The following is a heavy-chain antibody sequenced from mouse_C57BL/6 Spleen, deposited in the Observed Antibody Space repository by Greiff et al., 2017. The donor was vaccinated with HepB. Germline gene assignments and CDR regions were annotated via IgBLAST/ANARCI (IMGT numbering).Heavy chain of an antibody. CDR1: GYTFTSYW. D-gene: IGHD2-14*01. CDR3: ARLDRGY. J-gene: IGHJ2*01. V-gene: IGHV1-69*01. CDR2: IDPSDSYT. Sequence: QVQLQQPGAELVMPGASVKLSCKASGYTFTSYWMHWVKQRPGQGLEWIGEIDPSDSYTNYNQKFKGKSTLTIDKSSSTAYMQLSSLTSEDSAVYYCARLDRGYWGQGTTLTVSS.